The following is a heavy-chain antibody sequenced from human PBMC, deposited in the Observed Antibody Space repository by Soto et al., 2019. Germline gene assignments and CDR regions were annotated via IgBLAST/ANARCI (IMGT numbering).Heavy chain of an antibody. CDR2: IIPIFGTA. D-gene: IGHD5-18*01. J-gene: IGHJ4*02. CDR3: ARGRRPWIQLWLLDY. V-gene: IGHV1-69*13. Sequence: ASVKVSCKASGGTFSSYAISWVRQAPGQGLEWMGGIIPIFGTANYAQKFQGRVTIAADESTSTAYMELSSLRSEDTAVYYCARGRRPWIQLWLLDYWGQGTLVTVS. CDR1: GGTFSSYA.